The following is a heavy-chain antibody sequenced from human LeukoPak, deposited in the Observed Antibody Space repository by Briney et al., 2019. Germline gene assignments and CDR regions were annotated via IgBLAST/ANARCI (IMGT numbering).Heavy chain of an antibody. CDR2: ISWNSGSI. J-gene: IGHJ1*01. CDR1: GFTFDDYA. CDR3: RSTTQH. Sequence: GGSLRLSCAASGFTFDDYAMHWVRQAPGKGLEWVSGISWNSGSIGYADSVKGRFTISRDNAKNSLYLQMNSLRAEDTALYYCRSTTQHWGQGTLVTVSS. V-gene: IGHV3-9*01. D-gene: IGHD5/OR15-5a*01.